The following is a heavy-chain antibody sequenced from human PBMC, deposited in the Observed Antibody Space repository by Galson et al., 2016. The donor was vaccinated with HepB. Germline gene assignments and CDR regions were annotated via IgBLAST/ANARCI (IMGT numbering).Heavy chain of an antibody. Sequence: SVKVSCKASGYTFSSHGVSWVRLAPGQGLEWMGWISAHSGNTNYAQNLQGRVTMTTDTSTSTADMEVRSLRSDDTAVYYCARDRGHAFDYWGQGTLVTVSS. CDR1: GYTFSSHG. CDR3: ARDRGHAFDY. V-gene: IGHV1-18*01. J-gene: IGHJ4*02. D-gene: IGHD3-10*01. CDR2: ISAHSGNT.